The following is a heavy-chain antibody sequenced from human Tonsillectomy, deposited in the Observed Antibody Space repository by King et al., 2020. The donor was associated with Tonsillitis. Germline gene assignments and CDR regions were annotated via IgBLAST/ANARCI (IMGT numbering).Heavy chain of an antibody. Sequence: QLQESGPGLVKPSETLSLTCTVSGGSIIGYYWTWIRQPPGKGLEWIGHIFYSGTTNYIPSLKSRVSISVDTSKNQFSLRLRSVTAADTAVYYCARMELPPSGRNYFDYWGQGTLVTVSS. CDR3: ARMELPPSGRNYFDY. CDR1: GGSIIGYY. V-gene: IGHV4-59*01. J-gene: IGHJ4*02. CDR2: IFYSGTT. D-gene: IGHD3-10*01.